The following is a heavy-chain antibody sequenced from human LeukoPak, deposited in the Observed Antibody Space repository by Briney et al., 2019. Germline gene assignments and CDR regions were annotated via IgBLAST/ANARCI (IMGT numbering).Heavy chain of an antibody. CDR3: AKEQGGKAAARGRYFDY. Sequence: GGSLRLSCAASGFTFSSYAMSWVRQAPGKGLEWVSAISGSGGSTYYADSVKGRFTISRDNSKNTLYLQMNSLRAEDTAVYYCAKEQGGKAAARGRYFDYWGQETLVTVSS. V-gene: IGHV3-23*01. CDR2: ISGSGGST. J-gene: IGHJ4*02. D-gene: IGHD6-13*01. CDR1: GFTFSSYA.